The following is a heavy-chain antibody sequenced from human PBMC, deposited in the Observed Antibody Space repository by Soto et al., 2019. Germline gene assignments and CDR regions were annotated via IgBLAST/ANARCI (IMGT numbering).Heavy chain of an antibody. CDR2: ISAAGDP. V-gene: IGHV3-13*05. J-gene: IGHJ6*01. CDR1: GFTFRNYD. CDR3: ARTDRDFYGLDV. Sequence: EVQLVESGGGLVQPGGSLRLSCEASGFTFRNYDMHWVRQGTGKGLEEVSGISAAGDPDYADSVEGRFTISRENAQNSFFLQMNSLRVGDTAVYYCARTDRDFYGLDVWWQGTTVIVSS.